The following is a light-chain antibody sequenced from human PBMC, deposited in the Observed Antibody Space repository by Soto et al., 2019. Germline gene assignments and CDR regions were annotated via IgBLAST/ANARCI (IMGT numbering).Light chain of an antibody. J-gene: IGKJ1*01. V-gene: IGKV3-15*01. CDR1: QSVSSN. CDR3: QQYGGSPRT. Sequence: IVMPQSPVTLSVSPGERATLSCRAGQSVSSNLAWYQQKPGQAPRLLIYGASTRATGIPARFSGSGSGTDFTLTISRLEPEDFAVYYCQQYGGSPRTFGQGTKVDIK. CDR2: GAS.